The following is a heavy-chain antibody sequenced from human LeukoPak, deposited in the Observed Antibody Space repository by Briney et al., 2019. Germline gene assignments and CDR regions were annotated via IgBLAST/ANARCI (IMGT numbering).Heavy chain of an antibody. Sequence: SETLSLTCTVSGGSISSYYWSWMRQPPGKGLEWIGYIYYSGSTKYNPSLKSRVTISVDTSKNQFSLKLSSVTAADTAVYYCARDSPRIGWFDPWGQGTLVTVSS. J-gene: IGHJ5*02. D-gene: IGHD2-21*01. CDR1: GGSISSYY. V-gene: IGHV4-59*01. CDR2: IYYSGST. CDR3: ARDSPRIGWFDP.